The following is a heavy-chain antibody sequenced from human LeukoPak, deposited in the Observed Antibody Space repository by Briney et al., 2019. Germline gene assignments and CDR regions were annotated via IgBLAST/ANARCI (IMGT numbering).Heavy chain of an antibody. V-gene: IGHV1-24*01. Sequence: ASVKVSCKFSGYTLTELSMHWVRQAPGKGLGWMGGFDPEDGETIYAQKFQGRVTMTEDTSTDTAYMELSSLRSEGTAVYYCATSYCTNGVCRYFDYWGQGTLVTVSS. J-gene: IGHJ4*02. CDR3: ATSYCTNGVCRYFDY. CDR1: GYTLTELS. CDR2: FDPEDGET. D-gene: IGHD2-8*01.